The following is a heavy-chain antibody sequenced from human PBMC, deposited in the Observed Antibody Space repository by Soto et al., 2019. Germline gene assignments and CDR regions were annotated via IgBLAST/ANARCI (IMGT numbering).Heavy chain of an antibody. J-gene: IGHJ5*02. Sequence: GGSLRLSCAASGFTFSGYCMRWVRQAPGKGLEWVSYIRSSGSTIYYADSVKGRFTISRDNAKNSLYLQMNSLRAEDTAVYYCAPNPGRWLQPWGQGTLVTVS. CDR3: APNPGRWLQP. CDR2: IRSSGSTI. V-gene: IGHV3-11*01. D-gene: IGHD5-12*01. CDR1: GFTFSGYC.